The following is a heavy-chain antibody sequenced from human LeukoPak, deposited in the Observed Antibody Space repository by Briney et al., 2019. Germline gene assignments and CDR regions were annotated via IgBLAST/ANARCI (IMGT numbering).Heavy chain of an antibody. J-gene: IGHJ4*02. V-gene: IGHV3-7*01. CDR2: IKQDGSEK. CDR1: GFTFSSYW. Sequence: GGSLRLSCAVSGFTFSSYWMSWVRQAPGKGLEWVANIKQDGSEKDYVDSVKGRFTISRDNAKNSLYLQMNSLRAEDTAVYYCASSNWGAWYWGQGTLVTVSS. D-gene: IGHD7-27*01. CDR3: ASSNWGAWY.